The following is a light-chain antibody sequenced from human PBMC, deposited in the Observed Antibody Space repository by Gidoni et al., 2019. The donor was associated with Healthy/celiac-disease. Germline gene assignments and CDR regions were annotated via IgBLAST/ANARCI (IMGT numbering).Light chain of an antibody. V-gene: IGKV3-11*01. CDR2: DAS. J-gene: IGKJ4*01. CDR3: QQRSNWQLT. Sequence: APRTLSPGERATVSCRASQSVSGYLAWYQQKHGQAPRLRIYDASNRATGIPARFSGSGCGTDFTLTISSLEPEDFAVYYCQQRSNWQLTFGGGTKVEIK. CDR1: QSVSGY.